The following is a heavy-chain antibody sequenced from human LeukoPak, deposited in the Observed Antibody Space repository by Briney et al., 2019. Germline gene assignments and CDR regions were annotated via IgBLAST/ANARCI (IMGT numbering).Heavy chain of an antibody. CDR2: INPNSGGT. CDR3: ARELELVSDGDYYYYMDV. J-gene: IGHJ6*03. CDR1: GYTFTGYY. D-gene: IGHD1-7*01. V-gene: IGHV1-2*02. Sequence: ASVKVSCKASGYTFTGYYMHWVRQAPGQGLEWMGWINPNSGGTNYAQKFQGRVTMTRDTSISTAYMELSRLRSDDTAVYYCARELELVSDGDYYYYMDVWGKGTTVTVSS.